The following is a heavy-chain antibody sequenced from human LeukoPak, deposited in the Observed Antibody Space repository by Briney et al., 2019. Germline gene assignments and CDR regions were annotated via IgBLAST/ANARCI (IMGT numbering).Heavy chain of an antibody. V-gene: IGHV4-4*07. Sequence: SETLSLTCTVSGGSISSYYWSWIRQPAGKGLEWIGRIYTGGSTYCNPSLMGRVTISADKSKNQFSLKPRSVTAADTAVYYCARYCSSISCYGDYYYMDVWGKGTKVTVSS. CDR3: ARYCSSISCYGDYYYMDV. J-gene: IGHJ6*03. CDR2: IYTGGST. D-gene: IGHD2-2*01. CDR1: GGSISSYY.